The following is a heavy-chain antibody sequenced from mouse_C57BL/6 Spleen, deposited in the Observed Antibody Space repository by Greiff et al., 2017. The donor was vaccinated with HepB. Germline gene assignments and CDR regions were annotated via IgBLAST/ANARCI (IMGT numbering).Heavy chain of an antibody. CDR2: IYPGSGST. CDR3: ARMALSFNSWYFDV. V-gene: IGHV1-55*01. D-gene: IGHD1-2*01. Sequence: QVQLQQPGAELVKPGASVKMSCKASGYTFTSYWITWVKQRPGQGLEWIGDIYPGSGSTNYNEKFKSKATLTVDTSSSTAYMQLSSLTSEDSAVYYCARMALSFNSWYFDVWGTGTTVTVSS. J-gene: IGHJ1*03. CDR1: GYTFTSYW.